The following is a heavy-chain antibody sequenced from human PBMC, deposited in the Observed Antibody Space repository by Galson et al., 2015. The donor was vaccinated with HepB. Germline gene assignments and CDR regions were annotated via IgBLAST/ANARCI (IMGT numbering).Heavy chain of an antibody. CDR2: IIPILGIA. D-gene: IGHD1-26*01. Sequence: ASGGTFSSYTISWVRQAPGQGLEWMGRIIPILGIANYAQKFQGRVTITADKSTSTAYMELSSLRSEDTAVYYCARDRGYSGSYRARQQGLGYYGMDVWGQGTTVTVSS. CDR3: ARDRGYSGSYRARQQGLGYYGMDV. J-gene: IGHJ6*02. CDR1: GGTFSSYT. V-gene: IGHV1-69*04.